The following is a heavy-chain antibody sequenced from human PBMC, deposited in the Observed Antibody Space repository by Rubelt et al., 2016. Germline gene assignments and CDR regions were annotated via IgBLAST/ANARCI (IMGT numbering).Heavy chain of an antibody. CDR1: GASISSSPYY. J-gene: IGHJ4*02. D-gene: IGHD6-13*01. Sequence: QLQLQESGPGLVKPSETLSLTCTVSGASISSSPYYWAWIRQPPGKGLEWIGSKYYSGRTFSNASLKSRVTISVDTSKTQCARSLSSVTAADTPVDYWARPGQQLVGGSLDYWGQGILVTVSS. V-gene: IGHV4-39*01. CDR3: ARPGQQLVGGSLDY. CDR2: KYYSGRT.